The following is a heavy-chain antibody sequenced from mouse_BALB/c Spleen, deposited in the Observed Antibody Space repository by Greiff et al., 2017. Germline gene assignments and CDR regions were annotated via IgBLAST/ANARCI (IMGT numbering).Heavy chain of an antibody. CDR3: ARTYGNSPAY. J-gene: IGHJ3*01. CDR1: GYTFTDYN. D-gene: IGHD2-10*02. CDR2: INPNNGGT. V-gene: IGHV1-18*01. Sequence: EVQLQESGPELVKPGASVKIPCKASGYTFTDYNMDWVKQSHGKSLEWIGDINPNNGGTIYNQKFKDKATLTADKSSSTAYMQLSSLTSEDSAVYYCARTYGNSPAYWGQGTLVTVSA.